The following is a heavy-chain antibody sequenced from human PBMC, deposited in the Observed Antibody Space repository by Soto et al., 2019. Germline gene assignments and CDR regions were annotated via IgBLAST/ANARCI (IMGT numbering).Heavy chain of an antibody. CDR2: INPRGGIT. V-gene: IGHV1-46*01. J-gene: IGHJ4*02. CDR1: GYTFTSYY. D-gene: IGHD6-19*01. CDR3: ARDRGEVAGQYFDY. Sequence: ASVKVSCKASGYTFTSYYIHWVRQAPAQGLEWMGIINPRGGITTYAQKFEGRVTMTRDSSTTTVYMEMNSLRADDTAIYYCARDRGEVAGQYFDYWGQGTLVTVSS.